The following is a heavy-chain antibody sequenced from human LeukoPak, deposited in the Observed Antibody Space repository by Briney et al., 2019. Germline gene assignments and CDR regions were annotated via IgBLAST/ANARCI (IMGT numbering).Heavy chain of an antibody. CDR1: GGPIRSYY. V-gene: IGHV4-59*01. D-gene: IGHD5-12*01. CDR2: IYYTGST. J-gene: IGHJ4*02. Sequence: SETLSLTCTVSGGPIRSYYWTWIRQPPGKGLEWIGHIYYTGSTTYNPSLKSRVTISVDTSKNQFSLKLTSVTAADTAVYYCARARGATEYFDYWGQGTLVTVSS. CDR3: ARARGATEYFDY.